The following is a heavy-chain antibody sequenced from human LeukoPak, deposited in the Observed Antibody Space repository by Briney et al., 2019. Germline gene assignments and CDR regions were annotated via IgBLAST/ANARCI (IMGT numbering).Heavy chain of an antibody. D-gene: IGHD6-13*01. J-gene: IGHJ4*02. Sequence: SVKVSCKASGGTFSSYDISWVRQAPGQGLEWMGGIIPIFGTANYAQKFQGRVTMTTDESTSTAYMELSSLRSEDTAVYYCARDRGAGSSWYGEGYYFDYWGQGTLVTVSS. CDR2: IIPIFGTA. CDR3: ARDRGAGSSWYGEGYYFDY. CDR1: GGTFSSYD. V-gene: IGHV1-69*05.